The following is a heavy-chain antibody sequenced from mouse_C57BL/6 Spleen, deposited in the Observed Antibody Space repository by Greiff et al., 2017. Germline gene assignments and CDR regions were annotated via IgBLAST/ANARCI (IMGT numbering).Heavy chain of an antibody. CDR2: IDPSDSLP. D-gene: IGHD2-2*01. V-gene: IGHV1-50*01. Sequence: VQLQQPGAELVKPGASVKLSCKASGSTFTSYWMQWVKPRPGQGLEWIGEIDPSDSLPNYNQKLQCKVTFTVETSSSTAYMQLGSLTSEDSAVYYCAIPYVYTWFAYWGQGTLVTVSA. CDR1: GSTFTSYW. J-gene: IGHJ3*01. CDR3: AIPYVYTWFAY.